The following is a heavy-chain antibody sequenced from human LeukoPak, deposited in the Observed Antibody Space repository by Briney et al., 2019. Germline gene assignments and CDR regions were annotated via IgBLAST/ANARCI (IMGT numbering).Heavy chain of an antibody. CDR1: GFTFSDYY. CDR3: ARVGSSARGQDWYAFDI. V-gene: IGHV1-2*02. D-gene: IGHD5-12*01. CDR2: MYFNSGAT. Sequence: GASVKVSCKASGFTFSDYYLQWVGQLPGQGLEWVGWMYFNSGATRYAPKFQGRVTLTGDTSINTVYMELVSLGSDDTAMYYCARVGSSARGQDWYAFDIWGQATMVTVSS. J-gene: IGHJ3*02.